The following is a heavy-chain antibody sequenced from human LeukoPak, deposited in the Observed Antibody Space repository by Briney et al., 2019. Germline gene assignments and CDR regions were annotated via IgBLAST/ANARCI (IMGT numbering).Heavy chain of an antibody. D-gene: IGHD1-26*01. J-gene: IGHJ3*02. CDR1: GFTFSTYS. CDR3: ARDSGSYSRAFDI. Sequence: GGSLRLSCAASGFTFSTYSMNWVRQAPGKGLEWVSSISSGSGYIYYADSVKGRFTISRDNAKNSLYLQMNSLRAEDTAVYFCARDSGSYSRAFDIWGQGTMVTVSS. V-gene: IGHV3-21*01. CDR2: ISSGSGYI.